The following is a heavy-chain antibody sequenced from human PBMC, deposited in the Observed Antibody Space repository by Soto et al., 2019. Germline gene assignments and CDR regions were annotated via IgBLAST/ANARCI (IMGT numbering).Heavy chain of an antibody. V-gene: IGHV4-30-4*01. J-gene: IGHJ4*02. CDR3: VRYCSTTKCPFDY. D-gene: IGHD2-2*01. Sequence: SETLSLTCTVSGGSISSGGSYWGWIRQPPGKGLEWIGYIYYSGNTYFNPSLKSRVTLSVDTSKNQFSLNLSSVTAADTAVYYCVRYCSTTKCPFDYWGQGTLVTVPQ. CDR2: IYYSGNT. CDR1: GGSISSGGSY.